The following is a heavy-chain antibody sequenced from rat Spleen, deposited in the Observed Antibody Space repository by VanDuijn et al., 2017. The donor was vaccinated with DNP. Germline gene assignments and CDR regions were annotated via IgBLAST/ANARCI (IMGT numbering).Heavy chain of an antibody. D-gene: IGHD1-3*01. CDR2: IWAGGST. Sequence: QVQLKESGPGLVQPSQTLSLTCTVSGFSLTSNGVGWVRQPLGKGLVWMGTIWAGGSTNYNSAVQSRLSISRDTSKSQVFLKMNSLQTEDTAMYFCARCNYGSYYYAMDAWGQGTSVTVSS. V-gene: IGHV2-72*01. CDR1: GFSLTSNG. CDR3: ARCNYGSYYYAMDA. J-gene: IGHJ4*01.